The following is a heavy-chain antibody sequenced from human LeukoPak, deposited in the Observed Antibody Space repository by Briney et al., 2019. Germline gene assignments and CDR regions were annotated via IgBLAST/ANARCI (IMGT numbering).Heavy chain of an antibody. J-gene: IGHJ4*02. V-gene: IGHV4-39*07. CDR2: IYYSGST. D-gene: IGHD3-22*01. CDR3: ARVDRRHITYYYDSSGHFDY. CDR1: GGSISSSSYY. Sequence: SETLSLTCTVSGGSISSSSYYWGWIRQPPGKGLEWIGSIYYSGSTYYNPSLKSRVTISVDTSKNQFSLKLSSVTAADTAVYYCARVDRRHITYYYDSSGHFDYWGQGTLVTVSS.